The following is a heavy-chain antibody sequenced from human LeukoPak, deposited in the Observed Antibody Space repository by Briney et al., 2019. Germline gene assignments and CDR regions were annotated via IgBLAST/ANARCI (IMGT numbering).Heavy chain of an antibody. V-gene: IGHV4-34*01. Sequence: SETLSLTCAVYGGSFSGYYWSWVRQPPGKGLEWIGEINHSGSTNYNPSLKSRVTMSVDTSKNQFSLKLSSVTAADTAVYYCARRRYDFWSGYPNDAFDIWGQGTMVTVSS. J-gene: IGHJ3*02. CDR3: ARRRYDFWSGYPNDAFDI. CDR2: INHSGST. CDR1: GGSFSGYY. D-gene: IGHD3-3*01.